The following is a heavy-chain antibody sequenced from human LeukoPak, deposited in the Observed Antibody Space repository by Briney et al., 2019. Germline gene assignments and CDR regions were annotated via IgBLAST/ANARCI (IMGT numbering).Heavy chain of an antibody. J-gene: IGHJ4*02. CDR2: IIPIFGTA. CDR3: ARGYCSGGSCYYDY. Sequence: GASVKVSCKASGGTFSSYAISWVRQAPGQGREWMGGIIPIFGTANYAQKFQGRVTITADESTSTAYMELSSLRSEDTAVYYCARGYCSGGSCYYDYWGQGTLVTVSS. CDR1: GGTFSSYA. V-gene: IGHV1-69*13. D-gene: IGHD2-15*01.